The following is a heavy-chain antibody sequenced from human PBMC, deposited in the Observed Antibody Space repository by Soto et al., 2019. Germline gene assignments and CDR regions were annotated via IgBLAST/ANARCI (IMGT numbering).Heavy chain of an antibody. CDR3: ARRYDPYYFDY. CDR1: GFSLTTSAVA. V-gene: IGHV2-5*01. CDR2: IYGSDDK. J-gene: IGHJ4*02. Sequence: QVTLKESGPTLVKPTQTLTLTCTFSGFSLTTSAVAVGWIRQPPGKALEWLAIIYGSDDKFYSPSLKSRLTITKDTSTNQVVLTMTNMDTVDTATYYCARRYDPYYFDYGGQGTLVTVSS. D-gene: IGHD1-1*01.